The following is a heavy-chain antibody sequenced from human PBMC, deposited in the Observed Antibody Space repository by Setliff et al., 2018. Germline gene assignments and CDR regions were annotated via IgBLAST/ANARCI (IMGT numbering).Heavy chain of an antibody. CDR2: FSPGRSI. V-gene: IGHV4-4*08. D-gene: IGHD3-10*01. Sequence: SETMSLTCSVAGGSISNFYWSWIRQHPGKGLEWIGSFSPGRSINYNPSLRSRVTISGDTSKNQISLNLSSGTAADTAVYYCARDRRDYIGAGSSEIDYYYYYYMDVWGKGTTVTVS. CDR1: GGSISNFY. CDR3: ARDRRDYIGAGSSEIDYYYYYYMDV. J-gene: IGHJ6*03.